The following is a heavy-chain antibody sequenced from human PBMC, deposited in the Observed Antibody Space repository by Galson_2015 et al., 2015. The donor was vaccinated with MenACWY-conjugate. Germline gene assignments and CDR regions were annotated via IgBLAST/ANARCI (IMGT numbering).Heavy chain of an antibody. V-gene: IGHV1-2*06. J-gene: IGHJ4*02. CDR3: ARGHLRAAGDSFDS. Sequence: SVKVSCKASGNTFTVYYFHWVRQAPGQGLEWMGRINPNSGGGNYAQKFQGRVTMTRDTSVTTTYMELNRLTPDDTAVYYCARGHLRAAGDSFDSWGQGTLVTVS. CDR2: INPNSGGG. D-gene: IGHD6-13*01. CDR1: GNTFTVYY.